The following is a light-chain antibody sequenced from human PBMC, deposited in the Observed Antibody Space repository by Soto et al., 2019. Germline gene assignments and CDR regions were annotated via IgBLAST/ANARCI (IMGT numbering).Light chain of an antibody. CDR2: GAS. CDR1: QSVSSSY. Sequence: EIVLTQSPGTLSLSPGERATLSCRASQSVSSSYLAWYQQKPGQAPRLLIYGASSRATGVPDRFSGSGSGKDFTLTISRLEPYDFAVYYCQQYGSSPPYTFGQGTKLEIK. V-gene: IGKV3-20*01. CDR3: QQYGSSPPYT. J-gene: IGKJ2*01.